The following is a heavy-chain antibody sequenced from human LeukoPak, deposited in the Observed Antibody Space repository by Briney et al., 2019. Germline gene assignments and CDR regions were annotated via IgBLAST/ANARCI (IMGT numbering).Heavy chain of an antibody. V-gene: IGHV2-5*01. CDR3: AHTSYSSSWYLVEDY. Sequence: ESGPTLVKPTQTLTLTCTFSGFSLHNSGVGVGWIRQPPGKALEWLALIYWNDDKRYSPSLKSRLTITKDTSKNQVVLTMTNMDPVDTATYYCAHTSYSSSWYLVEDYWGQGTLVTVSS. CDR1: GFSLHNSGVG. D-gene: IGHD6-13*01. CDR2: IYWNDDK. J-gene: IGHJ4*02.